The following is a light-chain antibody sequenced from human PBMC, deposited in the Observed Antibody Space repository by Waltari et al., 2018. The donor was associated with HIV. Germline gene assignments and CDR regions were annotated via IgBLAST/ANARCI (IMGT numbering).Light chain of an antibody. CDR1: KLGDKY. CDR2: QDN. V-gene: IGLV3-1*01. J-gene: IGLJ2*01. CDR3: QAWDSSTVV. Sequence: SYKLTQPPSVYVSPGQTASITCSGDKLGDKYACWYQQKPGQSPVLVIYQDNKRPSGIPERFSGSNSGNTATLTISGTQAMDEADYYCQAWDSSTVVFGGGTKLTVL.